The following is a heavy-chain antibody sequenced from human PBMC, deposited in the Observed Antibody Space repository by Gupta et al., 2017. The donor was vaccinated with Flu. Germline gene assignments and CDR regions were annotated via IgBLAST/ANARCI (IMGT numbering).Heavy chain of an antibody. Sequence: GKGLEWVGRIKSKSEGETIDYAAPVKGRFIISKDASMGTLYLRMDSLKTEDTAVYYCTTPRYCTSTSCGSIDYWGQGTLVTVSS. J-gene: IGHJ4*02. CDR3: TTPRYCTSTSCGSIDY. CDR2: IKSKSEGETI. D-gene: IGHD2-2*01. V-gene: IGHV3-15*01.